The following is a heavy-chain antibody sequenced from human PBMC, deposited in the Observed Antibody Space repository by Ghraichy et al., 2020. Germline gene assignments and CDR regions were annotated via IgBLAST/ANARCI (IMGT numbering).Heavy chain of an antibody. D-gene: IGHD2-15*01. CDR2: IGSGGSSS. Sequence: GGSLRLSCAASGFTFSSYSMNWVRQAPGKGLEWVSHIGSGGSSSYYADSVKGRFTISRDNAKNSVYLDMNSLRAEDTALYYCVRDGCSGRTCTFYNWGQGALVTVSS. CDR3: VRDGCSGRTCTFYN. CDR1: GFTFSSYS. V-gene: IGHV3-48*04. J-gene: IGHJ4*02.